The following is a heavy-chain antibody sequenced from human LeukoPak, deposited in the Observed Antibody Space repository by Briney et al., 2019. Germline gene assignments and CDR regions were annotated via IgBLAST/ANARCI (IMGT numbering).Heavy chain of an antibody. Sequence: ASVKVSCKASGGTFSSYAISWVRQAPGRGLEWMGGIIPIFGTANYAQKFQGRVTITADESTSTAYMELSSLRSEDTAVYYCARENDSSGYYFDYWGQGTLVTVSS. CDR3: ARENDSSGYYFDY. CDR2: IIPIFGTA. J-gene: IGHJ4*02. CDR1: GGTFSSYA. V-gene: IGHV1-69*13. D-gene: IGHD3-22*01.